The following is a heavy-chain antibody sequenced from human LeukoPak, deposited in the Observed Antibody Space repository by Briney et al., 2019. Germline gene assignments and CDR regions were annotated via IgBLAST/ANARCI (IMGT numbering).Heavy chain of an antibody. V-gene: IGHV3-30*02. CDR1: GFTFSSYG. CDR2: IRYDGSNK. J-gene: IGHJ5*02. CDR3: ARDGNYFDTTPNWFDA. Sequence: GGSLRLSCAASGFTFSSYGMHWVRQAPGKGLEWVAFIRYDGSNKYYADSVKGRFTISRDNSKNTLYLQMNSLSAEDTAVYYCARDGNYFDTTPNWFDAWGQGTLVTVSS. D-gene: IGHD3-22*01.